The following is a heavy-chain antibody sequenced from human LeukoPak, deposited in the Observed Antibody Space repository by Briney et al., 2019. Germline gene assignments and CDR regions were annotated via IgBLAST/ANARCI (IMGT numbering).Heavy chain of an antibody. V-gene: IGHV1-2*02. Sequence: ASVKVSCKASGYTFTSYGISWVRQAPGQGLEWMGWINPNSGGTNYAQKFQGRVTMTRDTSISTAYMELSRLRSDDTAVYYCARGPYYDFWSGYGGDYWGQGTLVTVSS. CDR3: ARGPYYDFWSGYGGDY. CDR2: INPNSGGT. J-gene: IGHJ4*02. D-gene: IGHD3-3*01. CDR1: GYTFTSYG.